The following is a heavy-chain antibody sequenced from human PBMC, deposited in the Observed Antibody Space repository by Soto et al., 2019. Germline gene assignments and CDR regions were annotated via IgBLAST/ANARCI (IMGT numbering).Heavy chain of an antibody. Sequence: QVQLQESGPGLVKPSQTLSLTCTVSGGSISSGGYYWSWIRQHPGKGLEWIGYIYYSGSTYYNPSRKTRVTISGDPSKNQVSLKLSSVTAADTAVYYCARVYCSGGSCYEFDYWGQGTLVTVSS. CDR2: IYYSGST. CDR3: ARVYCSGGSCYEFDY. J-gene: IGHJ4*02. D-gene: IGHD2-15*01. CDR1: GGSISSGGYY. V-gene: IGHV4-31*03.